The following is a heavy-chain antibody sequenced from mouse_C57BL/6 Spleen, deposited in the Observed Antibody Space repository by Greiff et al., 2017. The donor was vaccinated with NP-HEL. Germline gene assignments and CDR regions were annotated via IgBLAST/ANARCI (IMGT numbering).Heavy chain of an antibody. D-gene: IGHD1-1*01. CDR3: AREGVNYYGSSYYAMDY. CDR1: GFTFSSYA. J-gene: IGHJ4*01. V-gene: IGHV5-4*01. Sequence: EVKLMESGGGLVKPGGSLKLSCAASGFTFSSYAMSWVRQTPEKRLEWVATISDGGSYTYYPDNVKGRFTISRDNAKNNLYLQMSHLKSEDTAMYYCAREGVNYYGSSYYAMDYWGQGTSVTVSS. CDR2: ISDGGSYT.